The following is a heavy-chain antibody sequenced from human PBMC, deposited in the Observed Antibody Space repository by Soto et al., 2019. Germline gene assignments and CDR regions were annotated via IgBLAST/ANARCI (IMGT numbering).Heavy chain of an antibody. CDR2: IYWDNDK. Sequence: QITLKESGPTLVKPTQTLTLTCTFSGFSLSTGGVGVGWIRQPPGKALEWLALIYWDNDKRYSPSLKSRLTVTKDTSKNQVVFTMTNMDPVDTATYYCVHSRCGGDCLRSYSSHYYYGMAVWGQGTTVTVFS. V-gene: IGHV2-5*02. D-gene: IGHD2-21*02. J-gene: IGHJ6*02. CDR3: VHSRCGGDCLRSYSSHYYYGMAV. CDR1: GFSLSTGGVG.